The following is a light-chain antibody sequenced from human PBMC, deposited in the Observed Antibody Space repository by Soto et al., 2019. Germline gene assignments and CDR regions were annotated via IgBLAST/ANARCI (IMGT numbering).Light chain of an antibody. CDR3: QQYGSSAPIT. Sequence: EIVLTQSPGTLSLSLGERATLSCRASQSVSSNYLAWYQQKPGQAPRLLIYGASSRATGIPDRFSGSGSGTDFTLTISRLEPEDFAMYYRQQYGSSAPITFGQGTRLEIE. V-gene: IGKV3-20*01. CDR2: GAS. J-gene: IGKJ5*01. CDR1: QSVSSNY.